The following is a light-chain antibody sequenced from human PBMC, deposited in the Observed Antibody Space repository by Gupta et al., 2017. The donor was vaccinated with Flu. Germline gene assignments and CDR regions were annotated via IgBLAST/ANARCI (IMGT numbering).Light chain of an antibody. CDR1: SSAVGGYTY. V-gene: IGLV2-8*01. CDR3: SSYAGINIYV. Sequence: QSDLTQLPSASGSPGQSVTIYCSGPSSAVGGYTYVSWYQQHPTKAPNLMIYQVSTRPSGVPYRFSGSKSGNPASLTFSGLQAEYEADYYCSSYAGINIYVFGTGTKVTVL. CDR2: QVS. J-gene: IGLJ1*01.